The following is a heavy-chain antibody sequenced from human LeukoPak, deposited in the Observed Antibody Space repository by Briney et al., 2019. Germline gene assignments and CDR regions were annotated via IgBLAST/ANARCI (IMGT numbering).Heavy chain of an antibody. CDR1: GFTFSSYA. J-gene: IGHJ4*02. CDR3: AKDRTAQNFDWYPYYFDS. CDR2: ISGSGGTT. Sequence: TGASLRLSCAASGFTFSSYAMSWVRQAPGKGLEWVSGISGSGGTTYYADSVKGRFTISRDNSKNTLDLQMNSLRVEDTAIYYCAKDRTAQNFDWYPYYFDSWGPGTLVTVSS. V-gene: IGHV3-23*01. D-gene: IGHD3-9*01.